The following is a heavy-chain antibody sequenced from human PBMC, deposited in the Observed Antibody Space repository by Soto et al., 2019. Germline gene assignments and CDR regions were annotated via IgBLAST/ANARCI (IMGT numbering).Heavy chain of an antibody. CDR2: IWYDGSNK. V-gene: IGHV3-33*01. CDR1: GCSLSSYE. CDR3: AREHTAMVTSYYYGMDV. D-gene: IGHD5-18*01. J-gene: IGHJ6*01. Sequence: RVLRGSCAYPGCSLSSYEMHLVRQAPCKGLEWVAVIWYDGSNKYYADSVKGRFTISRDNSKNTLYLQMNSLRAEDTAVYYCAREHTAMVTSYYYGMDVWRQVSTVTVSS.